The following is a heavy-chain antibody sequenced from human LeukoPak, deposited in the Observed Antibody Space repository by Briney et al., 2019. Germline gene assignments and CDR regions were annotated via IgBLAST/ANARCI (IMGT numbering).Heavy chain of an antibody. CDR2: MNPNSGNT. CDR1: GYTFTSYD. V-gene: IGHV1-8*01. D-gene: IGHD3-22*01. J-gene: IGHJ3*02. CDR3: AREVLYYDSSGYLSPGAFDI. Sequence: GASVKVSCKASGYTFTSYDINWVRQATGQGLEWMGWMNPNSGNTGYAQKFQGRVTMTRNTSISTAYMELSSLRSEDTAVYYCAREVLYYDSSGYLSPGAFDIWGQGTMVTVSS.